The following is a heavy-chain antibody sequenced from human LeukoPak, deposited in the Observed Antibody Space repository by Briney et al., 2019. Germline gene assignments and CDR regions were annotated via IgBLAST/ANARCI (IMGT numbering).Heavy chain of an antibody. D-gene: IGHD5-18*01. Sequence: PSETLSLTCTVSGGSISSYYWSWIRQPPGKGLEWIGYIYYSGSTNYNPSLKSRVTISVDTSKNQFSLKLSSVTAADTAVYYCAGWPTAMVTSGVDYWGQGTLVTVSS. CDR1: GGSISSYY. J-gene: IGHJ4*02. CDR3: AGWPTAMVTSGVDY. CDR2: IYYSGST. V-gene: IGHV4-59*01.